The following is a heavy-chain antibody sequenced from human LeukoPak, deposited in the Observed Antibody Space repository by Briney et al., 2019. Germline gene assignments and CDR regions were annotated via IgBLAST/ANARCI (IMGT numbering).Heavy chain of an antibody. V-gene: IGHV3-23*01. J-gene: IGHJ4*02. CDR3: AKCYDFWSGPFDY. Sequence: PGGSLRLSCAASGFTFSSYAMSWVRQVPGKGLEWVSAISGSGGSTYYADSVKGRFTISRDNSKNTLYLQMNSLRAEDTAVYYCAKCYDFWSGPFDYWGQGTLVTVSS. CDR2: ISGSGGST. CDR1: GFTFSSYA. D-gene: IGHD3-3*01.